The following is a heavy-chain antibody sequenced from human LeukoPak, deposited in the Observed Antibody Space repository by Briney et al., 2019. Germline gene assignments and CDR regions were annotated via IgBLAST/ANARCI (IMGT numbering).Heavy chain of an antibody. D-gene: IGHD1-1*01. CDR3: AKANWDSNADAVW. CDR2: ISGGGET. V-gene: IGHV3-23*01. CDR1: GFSFSNYA. Sequence: GGSLRLSCAASGFSFSNYAMSWIRQAPARGPEWVSCISGGGETFYADSVKGRFTLSRDDSRNTVYLQLNNLRVEDTAIYYCAKANWDSNADAVWWGQGTQVTVSS. J-gene: IGHJ4*02.